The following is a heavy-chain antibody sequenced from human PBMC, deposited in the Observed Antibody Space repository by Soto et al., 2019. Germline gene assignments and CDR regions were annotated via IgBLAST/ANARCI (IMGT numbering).Heavy chain of an antibody. CDR1: GYCINRGYY. CDR2: IYHSGST. V-gene: IGHV4-38-2*02. CDR3: ARLGCSGGSCYSDNWFDP. D-gene: IGHD2-15*01. J-gene: IGHJ5*02. Sequence: PSETLSLTCSVSGYCINRGYYWGWIRQAPGKGLEWIGIIYHSGSTYYNPSLKSRVTISLHTSKNQFSLKLRSVTAADTAVYYCARLGCSGGSCYSDNWFDPWGQGTLVTVSS.